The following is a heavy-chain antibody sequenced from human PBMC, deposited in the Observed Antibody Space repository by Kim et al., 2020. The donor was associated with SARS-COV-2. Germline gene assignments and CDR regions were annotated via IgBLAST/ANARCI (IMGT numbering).Heavy chain of an antibody. V-gene: IGHV3-21*01. D-gene: IGHD3-10*01. J-gene: IGHJ6*02. CDR1: GFTFSSYT. Sequence: GGSLRLSCAASGFTFSSYTINWVRQAPGKGLEWVSSISSSSGYIYYADSVKGRFTISRDNAKNSLYLQMNSLRGEDTAVYYCARDMVRGVIRAPSYYYGMDVWGQGTTVTVSS. CDR2: ISSSSGYI. CDR3: ARDMVRGVIRAPSYYYGMDV.